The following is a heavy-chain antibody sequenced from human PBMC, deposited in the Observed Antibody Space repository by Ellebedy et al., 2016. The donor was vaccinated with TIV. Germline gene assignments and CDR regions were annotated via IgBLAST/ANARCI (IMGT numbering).Heavy chain of an antibody. D-gene: IGHD3-10*01. Sequence: AASVKVSCKASGYSFTGYYMHWVRQAPGQGLEWMGWISPNNGGISYAQKFQGRVTMTRDTSNSTAYMELSRLRSDDTAVYYCAREDSTNYGSGYDFWGQGTLVTVSS. CDR1: GYSFTGYY. CDR3: AREDSTNYGSGYDF. J-gene: IGHJ4*02. V-gene: IGHV1-2*02. CDR2: ISPNNGGI.